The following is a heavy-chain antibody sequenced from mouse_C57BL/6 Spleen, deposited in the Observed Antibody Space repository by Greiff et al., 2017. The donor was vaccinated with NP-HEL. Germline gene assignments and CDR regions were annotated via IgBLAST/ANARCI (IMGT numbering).Heavy chain of an antibody. Sequence: DVMLVESGGGLVKPGGSLKLSCAASGFTFSDYGMHWVRQAPEKGLEWVAYISSGSSTIYYADTVKGRFTISRDNAKNNLFLQMTSLRSEDTAMYYCARKDYYVSSYGAWFAYWGQRTLVTVSA. CDR1: GFTFSDYG. V-gene: IGHV5-17*01. D-gene: IGHD1-1*01. J-gene: IGHJ3*01. CDR2: ISSGSSTI. CDR3: ARKDYYVSSYGAWFAY.